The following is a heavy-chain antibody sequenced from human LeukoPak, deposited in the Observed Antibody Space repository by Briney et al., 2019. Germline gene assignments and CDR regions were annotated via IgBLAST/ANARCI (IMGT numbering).Heavy chain of an antibody. J-gene: IGHJ6*02. D-gene: IGHD1-1*01. Sequence: ASVKVSCKASGHTFTSYDINWVRQATGQGRKWMGWMNPNSGNTGYAQKFQGRVTMTRNTSISTAYIELSSLRSEDTAVYYCARVGTSNYYYYGMDVWGQGTTVTVSS. CDR2: MNPNSGNT. CDR1: GHTFTSYD. CDR3: ARVGTSNYYYYGMDV. V-gene: IGHV1-8*01.